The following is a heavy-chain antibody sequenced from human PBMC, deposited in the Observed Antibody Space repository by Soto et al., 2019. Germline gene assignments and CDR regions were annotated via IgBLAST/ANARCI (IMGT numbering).Heavy chain of an antibody. J-gene: IGHJ4*02. CDR1: GFTVGNNY. Sequence: EVQLVESGGGLIQPGGSLKLSCAASGFTVGNNYMSWVRQAPGKGLEWVSLIYSTGTTKYADSVKGRFTVSRDNAKNTLYLQMNSLRAEDTAVYYCAKDGRGSGSHDNSLGYWGQGTLVTVSS. D-gene: IGHD3-10*01. V-gene: IGHV3-53*01. CDR2: IYSTGTT. CDR3: AKDGRGSGSHDNSLGY.